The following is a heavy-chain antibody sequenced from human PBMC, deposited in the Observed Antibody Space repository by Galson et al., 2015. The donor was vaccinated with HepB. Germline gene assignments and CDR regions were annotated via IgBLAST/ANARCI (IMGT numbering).Heavy chain of an antibody. V-gene: IGHV4-34*01. D-gene: IGHD3-10*01. CDR1: GGSFSDYY. Sequence: SETLSLTCAVYGGSFSDYYWSWIRQSPGKGLEWISEINHSGTANYNPSLKSRVSLLVDTSKNQFALKVGSVTAADTAVYYCARVVRGVMRLPNYYYYGMDVWGQGTSVTVSS. CDR3: ARVVRGVMRLPNYYYYGMDV. J-gene: IGHJ6*02. CDR2: INHSGTA.